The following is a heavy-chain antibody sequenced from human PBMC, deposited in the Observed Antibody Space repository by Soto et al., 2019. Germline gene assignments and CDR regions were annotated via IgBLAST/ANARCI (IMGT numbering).Heavy chain of an antibody. CDR2: IYYTGTT. V-gene: IGHV4-59*08. Sequence: PSETLSLTCSVSGGSLNTYYWSWIRQPPGRGLEWIGYIYYTGTTTYNPSLKSRVAISIDTSKNQFSLQLTSVIAADTAVYYCARLGYYYQSLDTWGQGTLVTVSS. D-gene: IGHD3-22*01. CDR1: GGSLNTYY. CDR3: ARLGYYYQSLDT. J-gene: IGHJ5*02.